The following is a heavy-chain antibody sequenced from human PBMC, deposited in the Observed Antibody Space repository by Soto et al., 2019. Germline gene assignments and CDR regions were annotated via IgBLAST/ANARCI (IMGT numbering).Heavy chain of an antibody. D-gene: IGHD1-7*01. CDR2: IYFSGIT. J-gene: IGHJ4*02. Sequence: SETLSLTCTVSGGSVNSGTYYWTWIRQPPGKGLEWIGNIYFSGITNYNSSLKSRVTISLDTSKNQFSLRLTSVTTADTAVYYCARENFGTASFDYWGQGTLVTVSS. CDR1: GGSVNSGTYY. V-gene: IGHV4-61*01. CDR3: ARENFGTASFDY.